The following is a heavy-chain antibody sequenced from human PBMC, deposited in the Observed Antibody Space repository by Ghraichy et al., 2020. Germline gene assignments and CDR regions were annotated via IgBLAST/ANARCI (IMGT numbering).Heavy chain of an antibody. J-gene: IGHJ4*02. V-gene: IGHV3-21*01. CDR2: ISSSSSYI. CDR1: GFTFSSYS. Sequence: GGSLRLSCAASGFTFSSYSMNWVRQAPGKGLEWVSSISSSSSYIYYADSVKGRFTISRDNAKNSLYLQMNSLRAEDTAVYYCGSGSNIVGYYFDYWGQGTLVTVSS. D-gene: IGHD1-26*01. CDR3: GSGSNIVGYYFDY.